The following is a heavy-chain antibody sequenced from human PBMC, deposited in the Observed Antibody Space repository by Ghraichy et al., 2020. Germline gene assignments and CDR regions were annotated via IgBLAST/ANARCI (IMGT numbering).Heavy chain of an antibody. CDR1: GFIFSSYD. CDR2: ISSSSSYI. J-gene: IGHJ4*02. V-gene: IGHV3-21*01. CDR3: ARDGSLSVGTFDY. D-gene: IGHD6-13*01. Sequence: GGSLRLSCAASGFIFSSYDMNWVRQAPGKGLEWVSSISSSSSYIYYADSVRGRFTISRDNAKNSLYLQMNSLRAEDTAVYYCARDGSLSVGTFDYWGQGTLVTVSS.